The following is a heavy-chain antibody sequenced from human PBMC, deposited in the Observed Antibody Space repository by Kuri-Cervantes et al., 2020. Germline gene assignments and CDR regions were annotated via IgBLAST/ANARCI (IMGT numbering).Heavy chain of an antibody. CDR2: IKQDGGEK. J-gene: IGHJ5*02. CDR1: GFTCSSYW. V-gene: IGHV3-7*04. CDR3: ARVGYDILTGSDNWFDP. D-gene: IGHD3-9*01. Sequence: GGSLRLSCAASGFTCSSYWMSWVRQAPGKGLEWVANIKQDGGEKYYVDSVKGRFTISRDNAKNSLYLQMNSLRAEDTAVYYCARVGYDILTGSDNWFDPWGQGTLVTVSS.